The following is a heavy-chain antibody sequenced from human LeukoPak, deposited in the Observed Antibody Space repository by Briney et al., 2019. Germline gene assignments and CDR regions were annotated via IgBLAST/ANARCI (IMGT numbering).Heavy chain of an antibody. Sequence: GGSLRLSCAASGFTVSSNYMSWVRQAPGKGLEWVSVIYSGGSTYYADSVKGRFTMSRDNSKNTLFLQMDSLRVEDTAVYYCAKDKIWGEDYFDYWGQGTLVTVSS. CDR3: AKDKIWGEDYFDY. CDR2: IYSGGST. J-gene: IGHJ4*02. CDR1: GFTVSSNY. D-gene: IGHD3-16*01. V-gene: IGHV3-53*05.